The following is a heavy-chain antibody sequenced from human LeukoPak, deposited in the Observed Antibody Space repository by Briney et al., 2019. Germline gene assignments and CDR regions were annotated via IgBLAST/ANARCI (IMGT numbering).Heavy chain of an antibody. V-gene: IGHV1-69*04. Sequence: SVKVSCKASGGTFSSYAISWVRQAPGQGLEWMGRIIPILGIANYAQKFQGRVTITADKSTSTAYMELSSLRSEDTAVYYCARGSSSSRPNYYYYYGMDVWGQGTTVTVSS. D-gene: IGHD6-13*01. CDR3: ARGSSSSRPNYYYYYGMDV. CDR2: IIPILGIA. J-gene: IGHJ6*02. CDR1: GGTFSSYA.